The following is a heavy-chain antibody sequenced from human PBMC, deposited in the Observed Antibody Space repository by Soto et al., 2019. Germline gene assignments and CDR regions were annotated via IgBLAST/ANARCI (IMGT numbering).Heavy chain of an antibody. D-gene: IGHD5-18*01. J-gene: IGHJ6*02. V-gene: IGHV3-30*18. CDR3: AKDLRLWSKDYYYYGMDV. CDR2: ISYDGSKE. CDR1: GFTFSSYG. Sequence: QVQLVESGGGVVQPGRSLRLSCAASGFTFSSYGMHWVRQAPGKGLEWVAVISYDGSKEFYADSVKGRFTISRDNSKNTLYLQMNSLRSEDTAVYYCAKDLRLWSKDYYYYGMDVWGQGTRVTVSS.